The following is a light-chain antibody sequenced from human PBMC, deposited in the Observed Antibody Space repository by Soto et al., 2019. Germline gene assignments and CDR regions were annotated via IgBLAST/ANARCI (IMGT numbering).Light chain of an antibody. V-gene: IGKV4-1*01. J-gene: IGKJ1*01. Sequence: DIVMTQSPDSLAVSLGERATINCKSSQSVLYSTNAKTHLAWYQQTPGHPPKLLIYWTSSRESGVPDRFSVSGSVTDFTLTISSLQAEDGAVYYGQQYYSSPWTFGQGTKVEIK. CDR3: QQYYSSPWT. CDR1: QSVLYSTNAKTH. CDR2: WTS.